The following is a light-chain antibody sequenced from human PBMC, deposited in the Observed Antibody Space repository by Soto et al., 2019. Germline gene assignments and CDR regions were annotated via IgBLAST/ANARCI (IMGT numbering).Light chain of an antibody. V-gene: IGKV3-20*01. CDR3: QQYERSPRT. CDR2: GAS. CDR1: QTFTTSS. Sequence: EIVLTQSPSTLSLSPGERATLTCRASQTFTTSSLAWYQQKPGQAPRLLLSGASNRATGIPDRFSGSGSGTDFTLTISRLEPEDFAVYYCQQYERSPRTFGQGTKVDIK. J-gene: IGKJ1*01.